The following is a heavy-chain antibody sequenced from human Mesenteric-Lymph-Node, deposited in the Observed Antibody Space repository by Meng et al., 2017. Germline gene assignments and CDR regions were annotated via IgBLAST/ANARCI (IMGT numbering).Heavy chain of an antibody. Sequence: GQLVESGGCLVQPGGSLRLSCAVSGFTFSSSSMSWVRQAPGKGLEWVSTFAANNSTYYAESVKGRFTISRDNSENTLSLQMNSLRAEDTAVYYCAKLTSFWGQGTLVTVSS. V-gene: IGHV3-23*04. CDR2: FAANNST. CDR1: GFTFSSSS. J-gene: IGHJ4*02. D-gene: IGHD3-16*01. CDR3: AKLTSF.